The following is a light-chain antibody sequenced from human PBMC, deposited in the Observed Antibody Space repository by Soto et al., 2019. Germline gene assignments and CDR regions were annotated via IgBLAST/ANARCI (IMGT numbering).Light chain of an antibody. CDR1: QSVDNNF. CDR2: IAS. CDR3: HQYNSWPRGT. J-gene: IGKJ3*01. Sequence: EIVLTQSPGTLSLSPGERATLSCRASQSVDNNFLAWYQQKPGQTPRLLIYIASVRASGVPDRFSGSGSGADFTLAISRLEPEDSAVYYCHQYNSWPRGTFGPGTKVEIK. V-gene: IGKV3-20*01.